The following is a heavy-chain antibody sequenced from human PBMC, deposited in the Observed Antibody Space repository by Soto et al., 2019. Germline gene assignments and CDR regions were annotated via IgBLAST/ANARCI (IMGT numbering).Heavy chain of an antibody. CDR1: GYTFTSYG. D-gene: IGHD2-2*01. CDR3: ARALRYWSSTSCYDWYYYMDV. Sequence: ASVKVSCKASGYTFTSYGISWVRQAPGQGLEWMGWISAYNGNTNYAQKLQGRVTMTTDTSTSTAYMELRSLRSDDTAVYYCARALRYWSSTSCYDWYYYMDVWGKGTTVTVSS. V-gene: IGHV1-18*01. CDR2: ISAYNGNT. J-gene: IGHJ6*03.